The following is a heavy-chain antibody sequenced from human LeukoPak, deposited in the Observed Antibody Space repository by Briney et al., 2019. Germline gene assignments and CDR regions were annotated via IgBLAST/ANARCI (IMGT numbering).Heavy chain of an antibody. CDR2: INPNSGGT. Sequence: ASVKVSCKASGYTFTGYYMHWVRQAPGQGLEWMGWINPNSGGTNYAQKFQGRVTMTRDTSISTAYMELSSLRSDDTAVYYCARTDIVVANDAFDIWGQGTMVTVSS. V-gene: IGHV1-2*02. CDR1: GYTFTGYY. J-gene: IGHJ3*02. D-gene: IGHD2-21*01. CDR3: ARTDIVVANDAFDI.